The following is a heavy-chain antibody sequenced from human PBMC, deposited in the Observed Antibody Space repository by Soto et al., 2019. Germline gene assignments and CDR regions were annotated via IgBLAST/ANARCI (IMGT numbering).Heavy chain of an antibody. D-gene: IGHD2-15*01. Sequence: ASVKVSCKASGYTFTSYGISWVRQAPGQGLEWMGWISAYNGNTKNAQKLQGRVTMTTDTSTSTAYMELSSLRSEDTAVYYCARDLGGWPDYCGQGTLVTVSS. CDR1: GYTFTSYG. J-gene: IGHJ4*02. CDR3: ARDLGGWPDY. V-gene: IGHV1-18*01. CDR2: ISAYNGNT.